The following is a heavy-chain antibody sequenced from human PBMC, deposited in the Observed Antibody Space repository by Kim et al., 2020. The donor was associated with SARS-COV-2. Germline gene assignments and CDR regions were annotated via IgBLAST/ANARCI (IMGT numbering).Heavy chain of an antibody. J-gene: IGHJ6*02. CDR3: ARDSNSYYGMDV. CDR2: ISSSSSYI. CDR1: GFTFSSYS. D-gene: IGHD2-8*01. Sequence: GGSLRLSCAASGFTFSSYSMNWVRQAPGKGLEWVSSISSSSSYIYYADSVKGRFTISRDNAKNSLYLQMNSLRAEDTTVYYCARDSNSYYGMDVWGQGTTVTVSS. V-gene: IGHV3-21*01.